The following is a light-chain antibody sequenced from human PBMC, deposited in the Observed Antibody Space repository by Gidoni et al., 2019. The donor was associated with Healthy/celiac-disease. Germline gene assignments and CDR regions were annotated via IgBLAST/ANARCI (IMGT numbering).Light chain of an antibody. V-gene: IGKV3-11*01. J-gene: IGKJ4*01. Sequence: IGLPQAPAPLSQSPGESATLSCRASQSVRSYLAWYQQQPGQAPSLLIYDASNRATGIPARFSGSGSGTDFTLTISSLEPEDFAVYYCQQRSNWPPLTFGGGTKVEIK. CDR2: DAS. CDR3: QQRSNWPPLT. CDR1: QSVRSY.